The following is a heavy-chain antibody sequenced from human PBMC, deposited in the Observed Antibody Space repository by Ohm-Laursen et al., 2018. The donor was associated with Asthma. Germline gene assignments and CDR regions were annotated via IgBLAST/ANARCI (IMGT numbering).Heavy chain of an antibody. D-gene: IGHD1-26*01. CDR3: ARDQGLVGATAFDY. J-gene: IGHJ4*02. CDR2: ISSSSSYI. Sequence: GSLRLSCAASGFTFSSYSMNWVRQAPGKGLEWVSSISSSSSYIYYADSVKGRFTISRDNAKNSLYLQMNSLRAEDTAVYYCARDQGLVGATAFDYWGQGTLVTVSS. V-gene: IGHV3-21*04. CDR1: GFTFSSYS.